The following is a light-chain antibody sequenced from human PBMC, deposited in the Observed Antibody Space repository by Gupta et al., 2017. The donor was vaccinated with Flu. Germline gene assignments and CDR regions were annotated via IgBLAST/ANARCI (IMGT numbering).Light chain of an antibody. Sequence: PSNLSASVGDRVTITCRASQSISKWLTWSQQKPGKAPKLLIYQASRLETGVPSRFSGSGSGTEFTLTISRLQPDDFGTYYCQQDNSYPISFGGGSKVEIK. J-gene: IGKJ4*01. CDR1: QSISKW. CDR2: QAS. CDR3: QQDNSYPIS. V-gene: IGKV1-5*03.